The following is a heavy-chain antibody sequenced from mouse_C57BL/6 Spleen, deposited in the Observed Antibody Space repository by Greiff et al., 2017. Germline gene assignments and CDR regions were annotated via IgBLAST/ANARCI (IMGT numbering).Heavy chain of an antibody. CDR3: AGGLLRSPFDY. D-gene: IGHD1-1*01. Sequence: QIQLQQSGAELVKPGASVKMSCKASGYTFTSYWITWVKQRPGQGLEWIGDIYPGSGSTNYNEKFKSKATLTVDTSSSTAYMQLSSLTSEDSAVYYCAGGLLRSPFDYWGKGTTLTVSS. V-gene: IGHV1-55*01. CDR2: IYPGSGST. J-gene: IGHJ2*01. CDR1: GYTFTSYW.